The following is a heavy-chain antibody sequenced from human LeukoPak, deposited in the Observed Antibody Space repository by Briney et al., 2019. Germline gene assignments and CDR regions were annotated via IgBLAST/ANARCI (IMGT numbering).Heavy chain of an antibody. CDR2: INPNGGVT. V-gene: IGHV1-2*02. J-gene: IGHJ4*02. D-gene: IGHD4/OR15-4a*01. CDR1: GYTFTGYY. CDR3: ASLTNYQRTDFDY. Sequence: ASVKVSCTASGYTFTGYYIHWVRQAPGQGLECMGWINPNGGVTNYAQKFQGRVSMTRDTSITTAYMELSRLTSDDTAVYYCASLTNYQRTDFDYWGQGTLVTVSS.